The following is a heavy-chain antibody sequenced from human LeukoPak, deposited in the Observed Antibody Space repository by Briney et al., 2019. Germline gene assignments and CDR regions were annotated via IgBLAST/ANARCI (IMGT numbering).Heavy chain of an antibody. CDR3: ARDFGY. CDR1: GFTFSSYS. V-gene: IGHV3-30*03. CDR2: ISVDGSAT. J-gene: IGHJ4*02. Sequence: GGSLRLPCAASGFTFSSYSMNWLRQTPDRGLFWVAAISVDGSATNYADSVKGRFTISRDNSKNTLYLQMNNLRPDDTAVYYCARDFGYWGQGTLVTVSS.